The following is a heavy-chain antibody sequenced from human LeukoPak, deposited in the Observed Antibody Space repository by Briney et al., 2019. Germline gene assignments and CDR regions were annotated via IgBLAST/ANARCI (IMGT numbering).Heavy chain of an antibody. CDR1: GGSISSSS. V-gene: IGHV3-48*01. D-gene: IGHD3-3*01. CDR2: ISSSSSTI. CDR3: AKSTGPIFGKGGYFDY. Sequence: ETLSLTCTVSGGSISSSSHYWGWIRQPPGKGLEWVSYISSSSSTIYYADSVKGRFTISRDNSKNTLYLQMSSLRAEDTAVYYCAKSTGPIFGKGGYFDYWGQGTLVTVSS. J-gene: IGHJ4*02.